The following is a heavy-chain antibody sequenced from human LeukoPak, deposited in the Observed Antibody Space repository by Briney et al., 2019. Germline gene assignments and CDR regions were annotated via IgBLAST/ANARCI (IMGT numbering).Heavy chain of an antibody. CDR1: GGSISSSNW. Sequence: PSGTLSLTCDVSGGSISSSNWWSWVRQPPGKGLEWIGEIYHSGSTNYNPSLKSRVTISVDKSKNQFSLKLSSVTAADTAVYYCVAVYSSSWYRNWVFDYWGQGTLDTVSS. J-gene: IGHJ4*02. CDR3: VAVYSSSWYRNWVFDY. V-gene: IGHV4-4*02. D-gene: IGHD6-13*01. CDR2: IYHSGST.